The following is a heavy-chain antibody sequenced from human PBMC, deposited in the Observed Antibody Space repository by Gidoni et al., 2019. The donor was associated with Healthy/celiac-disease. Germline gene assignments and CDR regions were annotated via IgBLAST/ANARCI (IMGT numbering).Heavy chain of an antibody. CDR3: ARRRPTYYFDY. D-gene: IGHD3-16*01. CDR1: GGSISSRSSY. V-gene: IGHV4-39*01. J-gene: IGHJ4*02. Sequence: QLQLQESGPGRVKPSETLSLTCTVSGGSISSRSSYWGWIRQPPGKGLEWIGSIYSSGSTYYNPSLKSRVTISVDTSKNQFSLKLSSVTAADTAVYYCARRRPTYYFDYWGQGTLVTVSS. CDR2: IYSSGST.